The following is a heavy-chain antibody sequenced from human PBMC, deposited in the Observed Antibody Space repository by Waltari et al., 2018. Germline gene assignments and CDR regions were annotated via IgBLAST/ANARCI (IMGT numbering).Heavy chain of an antibody. V-gene: IGHV1-2*02. CDR3: ARGITMIGGSDY. Sequence: QVQLVQSGAEVTKPGASVKVSCTASGYTFTGSYMHWVRQVPGKGREWMGWINPNSGGTNYAQKFQGRVTMTRDTSISTAYMELSRLRSDDTAVYYCARGITMIGGSDYWGQGTLVTVSS. J-gene: IGHJ4*02. CDR1: GYTFTGSY. CDR2: INPNSGGT. D-gene: IGHD3-22*01.